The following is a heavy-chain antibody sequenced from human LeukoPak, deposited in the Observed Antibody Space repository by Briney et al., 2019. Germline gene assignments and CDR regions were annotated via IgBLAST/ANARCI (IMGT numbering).Heavy chain of an antibody. CDR3: AKDQGSSGWYDYFDY. Sequence: GGSLRLSCAASGFTFSSYAMRWVRQAPGKALECVSANSGSGGSTYYADSVTGRFTISRDNSKNTLYLQMNSLRAEDTAVYYCAKDQGSSGWYDYFDYWGQGTLVTVSS. D-gene: IGHD6-19*01. J-gene: IGHJ4*02. V-gene: IGHV3-23*01. CDR1: GFTFSSYA. CDR2: NSGSGGST.